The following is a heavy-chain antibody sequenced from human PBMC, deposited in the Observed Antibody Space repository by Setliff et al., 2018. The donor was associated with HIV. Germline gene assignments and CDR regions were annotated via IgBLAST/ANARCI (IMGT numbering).Heavy chain of an antibody. V-gene: IGHV4-39*01. CDR1: GGSVSSSTYS. J-gene: IGHJ4*02. D-gene: IGHD3-22*01. CDR2: FYHGESP. Sequence: PSETLSLTCTVSGGSVSSSTYSWVWIRQSPVKGLEWIGSFYHGESPYYNPSLSSRVTISVDTSNYQISLKLASVTAADTAVYYCARHYYTDPFDYWGQGTLVTVSS. CDR3: ARHYYTDPFDY.